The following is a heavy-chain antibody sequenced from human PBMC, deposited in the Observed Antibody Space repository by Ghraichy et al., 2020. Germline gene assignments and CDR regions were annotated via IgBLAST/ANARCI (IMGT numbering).Heavy chain of an antibody. CDR3: TTAHFGDRY. CDR2: IKSKTNGGTK. Sequence: GGSLRLSCAASGFTFSNAWMSWVRQAPGKGLEWVGRIKSKTNGGTKDYAAPVKGRFTISRDDSKNTLYLQMNSLNTEDTAEYYCTTAHFGDRYWGQGTLVTVSS. CDR1: GFTFSNAW. V-gene: IGHV3-15*01. D-gene: IGHD3-10*01. J-gene: IGHJ4*02.